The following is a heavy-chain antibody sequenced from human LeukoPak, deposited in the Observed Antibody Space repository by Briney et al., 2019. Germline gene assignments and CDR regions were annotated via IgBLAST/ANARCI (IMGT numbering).Heavy chain of an antibody. J-gene: IGHJ6*02. Sequence: PSETLSLTCAVYGGSFSGYYWSWIRQPPGKGLEWIGEINHSGSTNYNPSLKSRVTISVDTSKNQFSLKLSSVTAADTAVYCCARGGDYNYGMDVWGQGTTVTVSS. V-gene: IGHV4-34*01. CDR1: GGSFSGYY. CDR2: INHSGST. CDR3: ARGGDYNYGMDV.